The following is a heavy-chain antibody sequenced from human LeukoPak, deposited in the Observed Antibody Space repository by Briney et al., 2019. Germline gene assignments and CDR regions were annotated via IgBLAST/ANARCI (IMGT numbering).Heavy chain of an antibody. CDR2: INPSGGST. V-gene: IGHV1-46*01. D-gene: IGHD6-6*01. CDR1: GYTFTSYY. CDR3: ARSSIAATFDY. Sequence: ASVKVSCKASGYTFTSYYMHWVRQAPGQGLEWMGIINPSGGSTSYAQKFQGRVTITTDESTSTAYMELSSLRSEDTAVYYCARSSIAATFDYWGQGTLVTVSS. J-gene: IGHJ4*02.